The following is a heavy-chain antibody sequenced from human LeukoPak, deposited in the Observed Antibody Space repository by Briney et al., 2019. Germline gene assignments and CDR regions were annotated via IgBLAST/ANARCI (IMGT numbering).Heavy chain of an antibody. D-gene: IGHD6-13*01. J-gene: IGHJ4*02. CDR1: GGSISSYY. Sequence: SETLSLTCTVSGGSISSYYWSWIRQPPGKGLEWIGYIYYSGSTNYNPSLKSRVTISVDTSKNQFSLKLSSVTAADTAVYYCARGMGNFDYWGQGTLVTVSS. CDR2: IYYSGST. CDR3: ARGMGNFDY. V-gene: IGHV4-59*01.